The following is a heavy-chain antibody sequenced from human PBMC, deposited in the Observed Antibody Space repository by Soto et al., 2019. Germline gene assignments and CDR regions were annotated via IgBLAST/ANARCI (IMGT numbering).Heavy chain of an antibody. CDR1: GFTFSNAW. V-gene: IGHV3-15*07. CDR3: TTDLTGELLHDDYGMDV. Sequence: EVQLVESGGGLVKPGGSLRLSCAASGFTFSNAWMNWVRQAPGKGLEWVGRIKSKTDGGTTDYAAPVKGRFTISRDDSKNTQYLPMNSLKTEDTAVYYCTTDLTGELLHDDYGMDVWGQGTTVTVSS. J-gene: IGHJ6*02. D-gene: IGHD1-26*01. CDR2: IKSKTDGGTT.